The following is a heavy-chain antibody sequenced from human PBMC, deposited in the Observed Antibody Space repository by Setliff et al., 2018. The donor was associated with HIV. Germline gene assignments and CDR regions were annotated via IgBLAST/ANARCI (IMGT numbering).Heavy chain of an antibody. J-gene: IGHJ3*01. CDR3: ARGVPADGYAFDV. D-gene: IGHD6-13*01. CDR2: ISAHNGHT. Sequence: GASVKVSCKASGYSFTSYGFTWVRQAPGQGLEWMGWISAHNGHTEYAQEFQDRVTMSTDTSTTTAFMELRSLISDDTAVYYCARGVPADGYAFDVWGQGTLVTVSS. CDR1: GYSFTSYG. V-gene: IGHV1-18*01.